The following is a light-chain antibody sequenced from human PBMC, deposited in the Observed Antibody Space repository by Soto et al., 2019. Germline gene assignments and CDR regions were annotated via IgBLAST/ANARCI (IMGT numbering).Light chain of an antibody. CDR2: KAS. Sequence: DIQLTQSPSTLSASVGDRVTITCRASQSINGWLAWYQQKPGKAPNLLIYKASTLKSGVPSRFSGSGSGTEFTLTVSSLQPDDFATYYCHQYHNFPRTFGQGTKVEI. CDR3: HQYHNFPRT. CDR1: QSINGW. V-gene: IGKV1-5*03. J-gene: IGKJ1*01.